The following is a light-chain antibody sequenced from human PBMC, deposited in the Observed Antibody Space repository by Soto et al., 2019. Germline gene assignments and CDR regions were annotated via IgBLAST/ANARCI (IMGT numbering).Light chain of an antibody. CDR1: QSVGSN. Sequence: EIVMTQSPATLSVSPGERATLSCRASQSVGSNLAWYQQKPGQAPRLLIYGASTRATGIPARFSGSGSGTEFTLTISSLQSEDFAIYFCQQYNSWPPDRTFGQGTKV. CDR2: GAS. V-gene: IGKV3-15*01. J-gene: IGKJ1*01. CDR3: QQYNSWPPDRT.